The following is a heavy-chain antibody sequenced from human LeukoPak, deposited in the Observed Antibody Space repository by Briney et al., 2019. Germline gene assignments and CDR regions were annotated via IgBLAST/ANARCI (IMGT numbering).Heavy chain of an antibody. Sequence: GGSLRLSCAASGFTFSSYAMHWVRQAPGKGLEWVSSISSSSNYIYYADSVKGRFTISRDNSRNTLYLQMNSLRAEDTAIYYCAKAQQLWALDYWGQGTLVTVSS. V-gene: IGHV3-21*01. J-gene: IGHJ4*02. D-gene: IGHD3-10*01. CDR1: GFTFSSYA. CDR3: AKAQQLWALDY. CDR2: ISSSSNYI.